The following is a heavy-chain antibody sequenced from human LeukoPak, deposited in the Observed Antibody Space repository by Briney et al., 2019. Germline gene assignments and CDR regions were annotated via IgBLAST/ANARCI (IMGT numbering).Heavy chain of an antibody. D-gene: IGHD1-26*01. V-gene: IGHV3-23*01. Sequence: PGGSLRLSCAASGFTFSSSPMSWVRQAPGKGLEWVSAISRSSGTYYADSVKGRVTLSRDNSKNTLYLQMSSLRVEDTALYYCAKLSGSDPADYWGQGTLVTVSS. CDR1: GFTFSSSP. CDR3: AKLSGSDPADY. CDR2: ISRSSGT. J-gene: IGHJ4*02.